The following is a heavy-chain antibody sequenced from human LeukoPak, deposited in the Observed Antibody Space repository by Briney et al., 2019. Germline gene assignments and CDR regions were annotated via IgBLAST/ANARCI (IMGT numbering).Heavy chain of an antibody. J-gene: IGHJ4*02. CDR3: AKAGDQVTVTELDY. D-gene: IGHD4-17*01. V-gene: IGHV3-23*01. Sequence: GGSLRLSCAASGFTFSSYVMSWVRQAPGKGLEWVSGISGSGGTTYYADSVKGQFTISRDNSKITLYLDMNRLRAEDTAVYYCAKAGDQVTVTELDYWGQGTLVTVPS. CDR1: GFTFSSYV. CDR2: ISGSGGTT.